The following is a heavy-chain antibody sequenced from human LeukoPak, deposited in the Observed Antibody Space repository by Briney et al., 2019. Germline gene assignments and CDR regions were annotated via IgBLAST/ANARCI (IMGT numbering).Heavy chain of an antibody. CDR2: ISSTSGGI. CDR3: AREANYYYAMDV. CDR1: GFTFSGYR. J-gene: IGHJ6*02. Sequence: GGSLRLFCAASGFTFSGYRMNWVRQAPGKGLELLSYISSTSGGIYYADSVKGRFTTSRDNAKNSLDLQMNSLRAEDTAVYYCAREANYYYAMDVWGQGTTVTVSS. V-gene: IGHV3-48*01.